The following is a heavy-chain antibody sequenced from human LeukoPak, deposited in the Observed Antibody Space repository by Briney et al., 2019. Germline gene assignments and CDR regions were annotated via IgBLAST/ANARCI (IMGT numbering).Heavy chain of an antibody. Sequence: ASVTVSCKASGYTFTSYDINWVRQATGQGLEWMGWMNPNSGNTGYAQKFQGRVTMTRNTYISTAYMELSSLRSEDTAVYYCARQAWDGYNLDYWGQGTLVTVSS. V-gene: IGHV1-8*01. D-gene: IGHD5-24*01. CDR1: GYTFTSYD. J-gene: IGHJ4*02. CDR3: ARQAWDGYNLDY. CDR2: MNPNSGNT.